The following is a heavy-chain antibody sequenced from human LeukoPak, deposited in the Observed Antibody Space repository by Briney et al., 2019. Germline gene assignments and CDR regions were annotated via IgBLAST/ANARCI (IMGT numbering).Heavy chain of an antibody. Sequence: ASVKVSCKASGYTFTGYYMHWVRQAPGQGLEWMGWISAYNGDTNYAQKFQGRVTMTTDTSTSTAYMDLRSLRSDDTAVYYCARGGYYGSGSFPDYWGQGTLVTVSS. V-gene: IGHV1-18*04. J-gene: IGHJ4*02. CDR3: ARGGYYGSGSFPDY. CDR1: GYTFTGYY. D-gene: IGHD3-10*01. CDR2: ISAYNGDT.